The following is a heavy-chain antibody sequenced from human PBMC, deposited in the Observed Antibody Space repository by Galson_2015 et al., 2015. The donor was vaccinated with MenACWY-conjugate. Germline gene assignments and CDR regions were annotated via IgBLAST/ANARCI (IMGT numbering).Heavy chain of an antibody. D-gene: IGHD3-22*01. Sequence: AISGDRVPSESAAWNWIRQAPSRGLEWLGRRYYRTKRYTDYAATVKSRITIKPDTSKNQFSLQLNSVTPEDRAVYYCARDFTSGYVFDYGAQGTRVTVSS. V-gene: IGHV6-1*01. J-gene: IGHJ4*02. CDR3: ARDFTSGYVFDY. CDR2: RYYRTKRYT. CDR1: GDRVPSESAA.